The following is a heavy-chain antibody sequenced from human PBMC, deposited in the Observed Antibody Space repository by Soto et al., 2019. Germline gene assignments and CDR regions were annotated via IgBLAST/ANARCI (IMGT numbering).Heavy chain of an antibody. Sequence: GGSLRLSCAASGFTFSSYGMHWVRQAPGKGLEWVAVISYDGSNKYYADSVKGRFTISRDNSKNTLYLQMNSLRAEDTAVYYCAKDSSSWYVTNWFEPWGQGTLVTVSS. D-gene: IGHD6-13*01. CDR2: ISYDGSNK. CDR3: AKDSSSWYVTNWFEP. CDR1: GFTFSSYG. V-gene: IGHV3-30*18. J-gene: IGHJ5*02.